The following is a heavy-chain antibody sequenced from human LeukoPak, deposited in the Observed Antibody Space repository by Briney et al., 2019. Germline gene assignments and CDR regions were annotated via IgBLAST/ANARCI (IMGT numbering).Heavy chain of an antibody. Sequence: GASVKVSCKASGYTFTGYYMHWVRQAPGQGLEWVGWINPNSGGTNYAQKFQGRVTMTRDTSISTAYMELSRLRSDDTAVYYCARAENYYDSRLNWFDPWGQGTLVTVSS. V-gene: IGHV1-2*02. J-gene: IGHJ5*02. CDR3: ARAENYYDSRLNWFDP. CDR1: GYTFTGYY. CDR2: INPNSGGT. D-gene: IGHD3-22*01.